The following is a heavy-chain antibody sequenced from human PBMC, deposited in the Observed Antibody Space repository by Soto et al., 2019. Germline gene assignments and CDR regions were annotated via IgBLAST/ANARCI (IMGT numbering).Heavy chain of an antibody. Sequence: QITLKESGPSLVKPTQTLTLTCTFSGFSLTTTGVGVGWIRQSPGEALEWLALIYWDDDKRYSPSLKSRLTITNDTAENQVVLTMTNMDSVDTATYYCAYCGYYSSSWFPDYGGQGTLVTVSS. CDR3: AYCGYYSSSWFPDY. CDR2: IYWDDDK. D-gene: IGHD6-13*01. V-gene: IGHV2-5*02. CDR1: GFSLTTTGVG. J-gene: IGHJ4*02.